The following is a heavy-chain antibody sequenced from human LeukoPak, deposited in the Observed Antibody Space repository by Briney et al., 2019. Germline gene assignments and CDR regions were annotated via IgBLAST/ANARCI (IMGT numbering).Heavy chain of an antibody. CDR3: ARQYYYDSSGYYSGADYYYYMDV. D-gene: IGHD3-22*01. Sequence: GESLEISCKGSGYSFTSYWIGWVRQMPGKGLEWMGIIYPGDSDTRYSPSFQGQVTISADKSISTAYLQWSSLKASDTAMYYCARQYYYDSSGYYSGADYYYYMDVWGKGITVTVSS. V-gene: IGHV5-51*01. J-gene: IGHJ6*03. CDR1: GYSFTSYW. CDR2: IYPGDSDT.